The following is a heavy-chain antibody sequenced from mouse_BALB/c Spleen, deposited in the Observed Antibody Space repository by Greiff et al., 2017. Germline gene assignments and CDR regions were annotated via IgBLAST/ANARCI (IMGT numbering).Heavy chain of an antibody. J-gene: IGHJ4*01. Sequence: VQLQESGAELAKPGASVKMSCKASGYTFTSYWMHWVKQRPGQGLEWIGYINPSTGYTEYNQKFKDKATLTADKSSSTAYMQLSSLTSEDSAVYYCARKRGLNYAMDYWGQGTSVTVSS. D-gene: IGHD3-3*01. V-gene: IGHV1-7*01. CDR3: ARKRGLNYAMDY. CDR1: GYTFTSYW. CDR2: INPSTGYT.